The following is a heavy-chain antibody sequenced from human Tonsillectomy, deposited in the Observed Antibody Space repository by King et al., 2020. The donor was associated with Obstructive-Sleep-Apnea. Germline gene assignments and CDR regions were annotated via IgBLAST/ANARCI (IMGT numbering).Heavy chain of an antibody. CDR1: GGSVSSYY. J-gene: IGHJ3*02. CDR3: AREGEETAAAFDI. Sequence: QVPLQESGPGLVKPSETLSLTCTVSGGSVSSYYWSWIRQPPGKGLEWIGYIYYSGRTSYSPSLKSRVTLSVDTSKTHFSLKLNSVTAADTAVYYCAREGEETAAAFDIWGQGTMVTVSS. D-gene: IGHD3-16*01. CDR2: IYYSGRT. V-gene: IGHV4-59*02.